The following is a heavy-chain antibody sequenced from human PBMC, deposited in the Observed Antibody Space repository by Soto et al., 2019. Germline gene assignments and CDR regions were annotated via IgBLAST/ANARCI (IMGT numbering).Heavy chain of an antibody. V-gene: IGHV3-23*01. D-gene: IGHD3-22*01. CDR2: ISGSGGRV. CDR3: AMTRLYDTGTNDYHRDALDI. J-gene: IGHJ3*02. CDR1: GFSFGTYV. Sequence: EVQLLESGGGMVEPRGSLKLSCAASGFSFGTYVMNWVRQAPGKGLEWVSGISGSGGRVYSADSVKGRFTMFSDNSRNTLYLQMNSLRAEDTAIYDCAMTRLYDTGTNDYHRDALDIWGQGTQVIVSS.